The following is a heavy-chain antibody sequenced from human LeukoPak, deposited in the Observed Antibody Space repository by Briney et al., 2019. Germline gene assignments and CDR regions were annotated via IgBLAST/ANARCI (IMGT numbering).Heavy chain of an antibody. J-gene: IGHJ6*02. CDR2: ISYDGSNK. CDR3: ARDFTPEYYYYGMDV. CDR1: GFTFSSYA. V-gene: IGHV3-30-3*01. Sequence: GRSLRLSCAAPGFTFSSYAMHWVRQAPGKGLEWVAVISYDGSNKYYADSVKGRFTISRDNSKNTLCLQMNSLRAEDTAVYYCARDFTPEYYYYGMDVWGQGTTVTVSS.